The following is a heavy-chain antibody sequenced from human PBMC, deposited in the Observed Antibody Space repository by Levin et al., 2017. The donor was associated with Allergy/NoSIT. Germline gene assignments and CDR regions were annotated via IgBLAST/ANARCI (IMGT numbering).Heavy chain of an antibody. Sequence: PSQTLSLTCTVSGGSISSYYWSWIRQPPGKGLEWIGYIYYSGSTNYNPSLKSRVTISVDTSKNQFSLKLSSVTAADTAVYYCARERRGDYFDYWGQGTLVTVSS. V-gene: IGHV4-59*01. CDR3: ARERRGDYFDY. CDR2: IYYSGST. J-gene: IGHJ4*02. CDR1: GGSISSYY. D-gene: IGHD3-10*01.